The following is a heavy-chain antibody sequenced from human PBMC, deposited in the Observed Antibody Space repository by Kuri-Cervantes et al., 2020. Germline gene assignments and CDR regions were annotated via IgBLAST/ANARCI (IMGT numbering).Heavy chain of an antibody. V-gene: IGHV4-34*01. J-gene: IGHJ6*03. D-gene: IGHD3-22*01. Sequence: SQTLSLTCAVYGGSFSGYYWSWIRQPPGKGLEWIGEINHSGSTDYNPSLKSRVTISVDTSKNQFSLKLSSVIAADTAVYYCARSQGYYNEWIDYYYYMDVWGKGTTVTVSS. CDR1: GGSFSGYY. CDR2: INHSGST. CDR3: ARSQGYYNEWIDYYYYMDV.